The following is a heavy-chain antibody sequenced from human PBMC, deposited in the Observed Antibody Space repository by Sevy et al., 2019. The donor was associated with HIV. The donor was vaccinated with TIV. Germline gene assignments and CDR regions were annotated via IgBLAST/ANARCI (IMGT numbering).Heavy chain of an antibody. Sequence: GGSLRLSCAASGFSISGYTMNWVRQAPGKGLEWVSSVSSGSSLMYYADSLKGRFTISRDNARNLLYLKMNSLRVEDTAVYSCARVGIGDCSRTNCSPNDYWGQGTLVTVSS. CDR1: GFSISGYT. CDR3: ARVGIGDCSRTNCSPNDY. V-gene: IGHV3-21*01. CDR2: VSSGSSLM. D-gene: IGHD2-2*01. J-gene: IGHJ4*02.